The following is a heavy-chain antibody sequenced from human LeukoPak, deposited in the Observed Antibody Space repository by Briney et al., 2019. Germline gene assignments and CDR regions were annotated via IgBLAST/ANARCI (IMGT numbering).Heavy chain of an antibody. V-gene: IGHV3-30*02. CDR2: IRYDGTNN. Sequence: GGSLRLSCVASGFTFSSYAMHWVRQAPGKGLEWVAFIRYDGTNNYYVDSVKGRFTISRDDPKNTLYLQMNSLRTEDAAVYYCAKDPLAYNSGWYYFDYWGQGTLVTVSS. CDR1: GFTFSSYA. J-gene: IGHJ4*02. D-gene: IGHD6-19*01. CDR3: AKDPLAYNSGWYYFDY.